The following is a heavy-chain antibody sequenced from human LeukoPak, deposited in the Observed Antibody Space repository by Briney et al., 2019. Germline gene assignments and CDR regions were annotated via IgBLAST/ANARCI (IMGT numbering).Heavy chain of an antibody. CDR2: ISYDGSNK. D-gene: IGHD6-13*01. CDR3: AKDRQLTFDY. Sequence: GGSLRLSCAASGFTFGSYGMHWVRQAPGKGLEWVAVISYDGSNKYYADSVKGRFTISRDNSKNTLYLQMNSLRAEDTAVYYCAKDRQLTFDYWGQGTLVTVSS. J-gene: IGHJ4*02. V-gene: IGHV3-30*18. CDR1: GFTFGSYG.